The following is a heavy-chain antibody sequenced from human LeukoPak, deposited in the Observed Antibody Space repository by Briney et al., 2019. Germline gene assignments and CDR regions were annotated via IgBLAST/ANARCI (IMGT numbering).Heavy chain of an antibody. CDR2: IYHSGTF. J-gene: IGHJ5*02. D-gene: IGHD2-21*02. CDR3: TRRPSDVCDAGGCYRNYFDP. CDR1: GGSISGSDYY. V-gene: IGHV4-39*01. Sequence: RPSETLSLTCTVSGGSISGSDYYWGWIRQPPGKEMEWIGHIYHSGTFYFNPSLTSRVTMSVDTSKNQFSLSLTAVTASDTALYYCTRRPSDVCDAGGCYRNYFDPWGQGILVTVSS.